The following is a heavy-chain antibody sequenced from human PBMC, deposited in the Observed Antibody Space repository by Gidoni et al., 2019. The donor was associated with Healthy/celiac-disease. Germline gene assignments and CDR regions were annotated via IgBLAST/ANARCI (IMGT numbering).Heavy chain of an antibody. CDR1: GGSISSSSYY. Sequence: QLQLQESGPGLVQPSETLSLTCTVSGGSISSSSYYWGWIRQPPGKGLEWIGSIYYSGSTYYNPSLKRRVTISVDTSKNQFSLKLSSVTAADTAVYYCARLPGGSYDFWSGYYPYYFDYWGQGTLVTVSS. CDR2: IYYSGST. V-gene: IGHV4-39*01. J-gene: IGHJ4*02. CDR3: ARLPGGSYDFWSGYYPYYFDY. D-gene: IGHD3-3*01.